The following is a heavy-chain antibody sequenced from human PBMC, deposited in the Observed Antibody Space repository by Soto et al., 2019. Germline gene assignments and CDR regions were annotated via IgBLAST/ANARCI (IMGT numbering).Heavy chain of an antibody. CDR3: ARGSLNWFDP. CDR1: GGSISSGGYY. V-gene: IGHV4-31*03. CDR2: IYYSGST. D-gene: IGHD2-15*01. J-gene: IGHJ5*02. Sequence: SETLSLTCTVSGGSISSGGYYWSWIRQHPGKGLEWIGYIYYSGSTYYNPSLKSRVTISVDTSKNQFSLKLSSVTAADTAVYYCARGSLNWFDPWGQGTLVTVSS.